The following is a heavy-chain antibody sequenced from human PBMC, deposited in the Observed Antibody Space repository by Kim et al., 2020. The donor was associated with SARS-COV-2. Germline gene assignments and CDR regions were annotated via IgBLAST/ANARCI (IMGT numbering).Heavy chain of an antibody. Sequence: ASVKVSCKAAGYTLTTYYMHWVRQAPGQGLEWMGVIYPNGGNTRNAQKFQGRVIMTRDTSTNTVYMELSSLRSEDTAVYYCARVSILAARTYYFDYWGQGTLVTVSS. D-gene: IGHD6-6*01. J-gene: IGHJ4*02. CDR3: ARVSILAARTYYFDY. CDR2: IYPNGGNT. CDR1: GYTLTTYY. V-gene: IGHV1-46*01.